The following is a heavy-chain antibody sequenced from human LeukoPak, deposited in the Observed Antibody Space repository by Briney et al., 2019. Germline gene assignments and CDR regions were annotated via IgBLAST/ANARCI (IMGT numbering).Heavy chain of an antibody. J-gene: IGHJ3*02. CDR3: VRDWEGFNFDI. Sequence: SETLSLTCTVSGGSVGSYYWSWIRQPPGEGLEWIAYIHNSGGTNYNPSLKSRVTISVDTSKNQFSLKLRSVTAADTAVYYCVRDWEGFNFDIWGQGTMVTVSS. CDR1: GGSVGSYY. V-gene: IGHV4-59*02. D-gene: IGHD1-26*01. CDR2: IHNSGGT.